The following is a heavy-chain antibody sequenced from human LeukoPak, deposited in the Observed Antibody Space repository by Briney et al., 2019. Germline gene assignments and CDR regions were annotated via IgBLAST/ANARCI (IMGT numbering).Heavy chain of an antibody. J-gene: IGHJ5*02. Sequence: ASVKVSCKASGYTFTGYYMHWVRQAPGQGLEWMGWINPNSGGTNYAQKFQGRVTMTRDTSISTAYMELSRLRSDDTAVYYCARVVGGVRSNWFDPWGQGTLVTVSS. D-gene: IGHD3-16*01. CDR1: GYTFTGYY. CDR2: INPNSGGT. CDR3: ARVVGGVRSNWFDP. V-gene: IGHV1-2*02.